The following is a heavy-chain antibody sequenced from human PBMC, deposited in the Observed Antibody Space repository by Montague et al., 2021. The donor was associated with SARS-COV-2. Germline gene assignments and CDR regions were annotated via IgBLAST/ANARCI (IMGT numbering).Heavy chain of an antibody. D-gene: IGHD4-17*01. V-gene: IGHV3-7*01. CDR3: TRDRDYGDYLNWFNP. CDR2: IRQDGSDK. CDR1: GFNIVSYW. J-gene: IGHJ5*02. Sequence: SLRLSCAASGFNIVSYWMSWVRQAPGKGLEWVANIRQDGSDKYYVDSVRGRFTISRDNAQNSLYLQMNSLRAADTGVYYCTRDRDYGDYLNWFNPWGQGTLVTVSS.